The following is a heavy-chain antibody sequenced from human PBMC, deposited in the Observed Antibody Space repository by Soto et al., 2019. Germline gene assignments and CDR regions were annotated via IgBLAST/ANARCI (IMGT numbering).Heavy chain of an antibody. D-gene: IGHD2-21*02. CDR3: AHIDPEMVTVGGHVGVDY. CDR1: GFSLTSGVG. V-gene: IGHV2-5*02. Sequence: QITLKESGPTLVRPPQTLTLTCTFSGFSLTSGVGVGWIRQPPGKALEWLALIYWDDDKRYNPSLKNRLTITYDTSKNQVVPTMTDLGAVDTATYFCAHIDPEMVTVGGHVGVDYWGQGTLFTVSS. J-gene: IGHJ4*02. CDR2: IYWDDDK.